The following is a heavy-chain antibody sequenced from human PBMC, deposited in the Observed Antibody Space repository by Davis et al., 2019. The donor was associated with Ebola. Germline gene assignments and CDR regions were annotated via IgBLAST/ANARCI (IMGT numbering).Heavy chain of an antibody. CDR3: ARHRTIFGVVISYWYFDL. D-gene: IGHD3-3*01. Sequence: SETLSLTCTVSGGSISSYYLSWIRQPPGKGLEWIGYIYYSGSTNYNPSLKSRVTISVDTSKNQFSLKLSSVTAADTAVYYCARHRTIFGVVISYWYFDLWGRGTLVAVSS. CDR2: IYYSGST. J-gene: IGHJ2*01. V-gene: IGHV4-59*08. CDR1: GGSISSYY.